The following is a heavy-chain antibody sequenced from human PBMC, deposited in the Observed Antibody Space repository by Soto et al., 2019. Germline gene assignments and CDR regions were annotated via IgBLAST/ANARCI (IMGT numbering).Heavy chain of an antibody. CDR3: ARHDSDYFDY. CDR2: IFYTGST. D-gene: IGHD3-22*01. J-gene: IGHJ4*02. V-gene: IGHV4-59*08. CDR1: GGSISSYY. Sequence: SETLSLTCTVSGGSISSYYWSWIRQPPGKGLEWIGYIFYTGSTNYNPSLKSRVTISLDTSKNQFSLKLTSVTAADTAVYYCARHDSDYFDYWGQGTLVTVSS.